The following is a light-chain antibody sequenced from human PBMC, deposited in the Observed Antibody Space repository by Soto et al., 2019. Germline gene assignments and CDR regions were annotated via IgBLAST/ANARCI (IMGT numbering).Light chain of an antibody. Sequence: QSVLTQPPSVSETPGQRVTISCSGGISNIGTNYVHWFQQLPGTAPKVLSNRDNQRPSGVPDRFSGSKSGTSASLAISGLQSEDEAEYYCAAWDDTVRSYVFGTGTKLTVL. CDR2: RDN. J-gene: IGLJ1*01. CDR1: ISNIGTNY. CDR3: AAWDDTVRSYV. V-gene: IGLV1-47*01.